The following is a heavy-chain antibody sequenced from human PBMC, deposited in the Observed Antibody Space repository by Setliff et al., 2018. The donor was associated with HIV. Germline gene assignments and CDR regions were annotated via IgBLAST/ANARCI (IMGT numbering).Heavy chain of an antibody. Sequence: PGGSLRLSCAASGFPFSGAWMSWVRQPPGKGLEWIGSIYYSGKTNYNPSLKSRVTISIDTSKNQFSLKLSSVTAADTAVYYCASVYSSSSRPYFDYWGQGTLVTVSS. CDR3: ASVYSSSSRPYFDY. V-gene: IGHV4-4*02. CDR1: GFPFSGAW. D-gene: IGHD6-6*01. CDR2: IYYSGKT. J-gene: IGHJ4*02.